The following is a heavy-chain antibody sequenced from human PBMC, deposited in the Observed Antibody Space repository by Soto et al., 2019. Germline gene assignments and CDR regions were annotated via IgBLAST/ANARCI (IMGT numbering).Heavy chain of an antibody. CDR2: MSYDGSNK. Sequence: GGSLRLSCTASGFTFSSYGMHWVRQAPGKGLEWVALMSYDGSNKYYADSVKGRFTISRDNSKNTLYLQMNSLRGEDTAVYYCATRSYYYFDYWGQGTLVTVSS. V-gene: IGHV3-30*03. J-gene: IGHJ4*02. CDR3: ATRSYYYFDY. CDR1: GFTFSSYG. D-gene: IGHD1-26*01.